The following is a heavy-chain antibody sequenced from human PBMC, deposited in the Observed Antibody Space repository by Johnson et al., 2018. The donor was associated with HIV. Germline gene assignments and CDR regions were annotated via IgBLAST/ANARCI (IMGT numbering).Heavy chain of an antibody. D-gene: IGHD3-22*01. V-gene: IGHV3-30-3*01. CDR2: ISYDGSNK. CDR3: AKGLGSSGYYYGGAFDI. J-gene: IGHJ3*02. Sequence: QVQLVESGGGLVQPGGSLILSCAASGFTISSYAMHWVRQAPGKGLEWVAVISYDGSNKYYADSVKGRFTISRDNSKTPLYLQMNSLRAEDTAVYYCAKGLGSSGYYYGGAFDIWGQGTMVTVSS. CDR1: GFTISSYA.